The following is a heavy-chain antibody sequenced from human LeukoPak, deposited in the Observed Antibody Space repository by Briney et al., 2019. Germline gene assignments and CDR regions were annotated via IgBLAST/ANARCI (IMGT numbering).Heavy chain of an antibody. Sequence: VGSLRLSCAASGFTFSSYWMHWVRQAPGKGLVWVSRINSDGSSTSYADSVKGRFTISRDNAKNTLYLQMNSLRAEDTAVYYCARELGYCSSTSCYQYAFDIWGQGTMVTVSS. D-gene: IGHD2-2*01. CDR3: ARELGYCSSTSCYQYAFDI. CDR2: INSDGSST. CDR1: GFTFSSYW. V-gene: IGHV3-74*01. J-gene: IGHJ3*02.